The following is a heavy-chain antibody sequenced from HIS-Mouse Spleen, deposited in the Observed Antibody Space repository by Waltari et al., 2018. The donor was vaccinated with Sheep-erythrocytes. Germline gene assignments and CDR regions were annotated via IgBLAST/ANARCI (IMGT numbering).Heavy chain of an antibody. D-gene: IGHD1-1*01. Sequence: EVQLVESGGGLVKPGGSLRLSCAASGFTFSSYSMNWVRQAPGKGVELVSTISSSRSYIYYADSVKGRFTISRDNAKNSLYLQMNSLRAEDTAVYYCARDTGTDAFDIWGQGTMVTVSS. CDR2: ISSSRSYI. V-gene: IGHV3-21*01. CDR3: ARDTGTDAFDI. J-gene: IGHJ3*02. CDR1: GFTFSSYS.